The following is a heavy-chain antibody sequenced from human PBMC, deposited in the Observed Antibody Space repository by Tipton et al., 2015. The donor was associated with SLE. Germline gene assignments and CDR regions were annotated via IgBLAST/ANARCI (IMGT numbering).Heavy chain of an antibody. CDR3: ARVGGPEWLTLQALYFDY. Sequence: GSLRLSCAASGFSFSSHAISWVRQAPGKGLEWVSVTYRGGTSYYVDSVRGRFTSSRDDSKNTLFLQMDSLTPEDTAVYYCARVGGPEWLTLQALYFDYWGQGTLVTVSS. J-gene: IGHJ4*02. CDR2: TYRGGTS. D-gene: IGHD5-24*01. V-gene: IGHV3-23*03. CDR1: GFSFSSHA.